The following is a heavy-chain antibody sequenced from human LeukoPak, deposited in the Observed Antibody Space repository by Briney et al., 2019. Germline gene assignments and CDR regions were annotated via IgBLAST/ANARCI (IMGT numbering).Heavy chain of an antibody. D-gene: IGHD3-3*01. J-gene: IGHJ4*02. CDR1: GFTFSSYW. Sequence: PGGSLRLSCAASGFTFSSYWMSWVRQAPGKGLEWVADIKQDGRENYYVDSVKGRFTISRDNAKNSLYRQMSSLRAEDTAIYHCARGLFGVVRPHYFNSWGQGTLVTVSS. CDR2: IKQDGREN. CDR3: ARGLFGVVRPHYFNS. V-gene: IGHV3-7*01.